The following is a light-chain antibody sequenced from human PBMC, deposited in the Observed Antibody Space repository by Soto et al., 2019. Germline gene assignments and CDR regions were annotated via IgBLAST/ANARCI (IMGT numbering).Light chain of an antibody. V-gene: IGLV1-44*01. Sequence: QSVLTQPPSASGTPGQRVTISCSGSNSNIGRNTVNWYQQFQGAAPNLLIHSDNKRPSGVPDRFSGSRSGTSASLAISGLQSEDEADYYCAAWDESPNVPVFGGGTKLTVL. CDR2: SDN. CDR3: AAWDESPNVPV. CDR1: NSNIGRNT. J-gene: IGLJ3*02.